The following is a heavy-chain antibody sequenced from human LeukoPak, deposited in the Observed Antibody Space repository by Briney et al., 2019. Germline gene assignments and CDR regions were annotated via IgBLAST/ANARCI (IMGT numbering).Heavy chain of an antibody. CDR2: IYHSGST. V-gene: IGHV4-4*02. D-gene: IGHD6-6*01. CDR1: GGSISSSNW. CDR3: ARVWEIRSSSSAFVN. J-gene: IGHJ4*02. Sequence: PSGTLSLTCAVSGGSISSSNWWSWVRQPPGKGLEWIGEIYHSGSTNYNPSLKSRVTISVDKSKNQFSLKVSSVTAADTAVYYCARVWEIRSSSSAFVNWGQGSLSPSPQ.